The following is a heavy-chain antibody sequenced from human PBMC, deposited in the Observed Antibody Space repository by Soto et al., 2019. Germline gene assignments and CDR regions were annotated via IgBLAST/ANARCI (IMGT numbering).Heavy chain of an antibody. CDR3: TRDFRTIQTRFLSAMDV. CDR2: INSDGSGT. J-gene: IGHJ6*02. Sequence: PGGSLRLSCVASGFTFSNYWMHWVRQAPGKGLVWVSRINSDGSGTSYADSVRGRFTISRDNAKNTLYLQMNSLRVEDTALFYCTRDFRTIQTRFLSAMDVWGQGTTVTVSS. V-gene: IGHV3-74*01. D-gene: IGHD3-3*01. CDR1: GFTFSNYW.